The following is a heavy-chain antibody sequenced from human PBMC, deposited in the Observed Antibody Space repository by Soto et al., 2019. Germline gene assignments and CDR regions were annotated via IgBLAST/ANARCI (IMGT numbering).Heavy chain of an antibody. CDR3: AKVGLAGGYNWFDP. CDR2: VSESGGTT. Sequence: EVQLLESGGGLVQPGGSLRLSCAASGFTFSSYALSWVRQAPGKGLEWVSAVSESGGTTYYADSVKGRFTISRDNSKNTLYLQMNSLRAEDTDVYRCAKVGLAGGYNWFDPWGQGTLVTVSS. J-gene: IGHJ5*02. D-gene: IGHD6-13*01. CDR1: GFTFSSYA. V-gene: IGHV3-23*01.